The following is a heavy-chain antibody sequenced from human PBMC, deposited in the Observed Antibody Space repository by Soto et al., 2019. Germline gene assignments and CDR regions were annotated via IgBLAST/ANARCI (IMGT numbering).Heavy chain of an antibody. J-gene: IGHJ4*02. CDR3: ARDWESTTQTWGFGHS. Sequence: QVQLGQSWAEVKKPGSSVKVSCKASAGTFSSYTITWGRQAPGQGLEWLGRFIPIFGVTNYAQKFQDRVTITADRSTTTASMELRRLSSEDTAVYYCARDWESTTQTWGFGHSCGQGPLIAVSS. CDR2: FIPIFGVT. CDR1: AGTFSSYT. V-gene: IGHV1-69*08. D-gene: IGHD1-1*01.